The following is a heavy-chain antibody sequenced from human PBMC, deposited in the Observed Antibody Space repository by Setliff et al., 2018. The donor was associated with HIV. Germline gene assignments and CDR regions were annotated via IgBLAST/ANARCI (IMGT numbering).Heavy chain of an antibody. Sequence: LSLTCTVSGGSISTYYWSWIRQPPGKGLEWIGYIHASGKTNYNPSLKSRVTISLDTSKMQFSLHLTSVTAADTAVYYCATLDPSGGNFLAYWGQGTLVTVSS. V-gene: IGHV4-4*09. D-gene: IGHD2-21*02. J-gene: IGHJ4*02. CDR1: GGSISTYY. CDR3: ATLDPSGGNFLAY. CDR2: IHASGKT.